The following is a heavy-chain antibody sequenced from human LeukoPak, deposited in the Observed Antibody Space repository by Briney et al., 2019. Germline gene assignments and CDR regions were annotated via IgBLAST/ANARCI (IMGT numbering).Heavy chain of an antibody. CDR3: ARDYYGSGSYKY. CDR2: INHSGST. V-gene: IGHV4-34*01. Sequence: SETLSLTCAVYGGSFSGYYWSWIRRPPGKGLEWIGEINHSGSTNYNPSLKSRVTISVDTSKNQFSLKLSSVAAADTAVYYCARDYYGSGSYKYWGQGTLVTVSS. J-gene: IGHJ4*02. CDR1: GGSFSGYY. D-gene: IGHD3-10*01.